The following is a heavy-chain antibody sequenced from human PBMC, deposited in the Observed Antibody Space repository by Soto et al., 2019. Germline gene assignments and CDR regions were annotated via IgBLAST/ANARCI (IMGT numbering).Heavy chain of an antibody. J-gene: IGHJ4*02. CDR3: ARGSQNTVTDY. Sequence: GGSLGLSCAASGFPVSSNYMSWVRQAPGKGLEWVSVIYSGGSTYYADSVKGRFTISRDNSKNTLYLQMNSLRAEDTAVYYCARGSQNTVTDYWGQGTLVTAPQ. CDR2: IYSGGST. D-gene: IGHD4-4*01. CDR1: GFPVSSNY. V-gene: IGHV3-66*01.